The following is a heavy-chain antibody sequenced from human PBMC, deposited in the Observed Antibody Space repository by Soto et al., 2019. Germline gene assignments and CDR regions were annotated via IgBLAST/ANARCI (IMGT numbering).Heavy chain of an antibody. D-gene: IGHD3-3*01. J-gene: IGHJ6*02. V-gene: IGHV1-18*01. CDR2: ISAYNGNT. CDR1: GYTFTSYG. CDR3: ARRGLTWYYDFWSGSYPGCYGMDV. Sequence: GASVKVSCKASGYTFTSYGISWVRQAPGQGLEWMGWISAYNGNTNYAQKLQGRVTMTTDTSTSTAYMELRSLRSDDTAVYYCARRGLTWYYDFWSGSYPGCYGMDVWGQGTTVTVSS.